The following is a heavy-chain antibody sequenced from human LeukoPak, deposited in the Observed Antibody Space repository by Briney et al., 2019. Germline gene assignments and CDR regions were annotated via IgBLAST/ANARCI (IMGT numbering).Heavy chain of an antibody. CDR2: MNPNSGHT. V-gene: IGHV1-8*01. D-gene: IGHD4-17*01. Sequence: ASAKVSCKASGYTFTSYDINWVRQATGQGLEWMGWMNPNSGHTGYAQKFQGRVTITRNTSISTAYMELSSLRAEDTAVYYCARATVTTKNWYFDLWGRGTLVTVSS. J-gene: IGHJ2*01. CDR1: GYTFTSYD. CDR3: ARATVTTKNWYFDL.